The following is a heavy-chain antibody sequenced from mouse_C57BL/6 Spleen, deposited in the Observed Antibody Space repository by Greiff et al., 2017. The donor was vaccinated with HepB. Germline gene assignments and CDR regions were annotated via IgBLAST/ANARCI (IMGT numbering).Heavy chain of an antibody. J-gene: IGHJ2*01. CDR3: ASEDYFDY. V-gene: IGHV5-6*01. CDR1: GFTFSSYG. Sequence: EVQLVESGGDLVKPGGSLKLSCAASGFTFSSYGMSWVRQTPDKRLEWVATISSGGSYTYYPDSVKGRFTISRDNAKNTLYLQMSSLKSEDTAMYYCASEDYFDYWGQGTTLTVSS. CDR2: ISSGGSYT.